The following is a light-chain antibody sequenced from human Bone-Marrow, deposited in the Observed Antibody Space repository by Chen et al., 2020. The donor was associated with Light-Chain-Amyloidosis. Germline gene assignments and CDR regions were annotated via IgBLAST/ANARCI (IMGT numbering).Light chain of an antibody. CDR1: SSDVGGDNH. Sequence: QCALTQPASVSGSPGQSITIHCTGTSSDVGGDNHVSWYQQHPDKAPKLMIYEVTNRPSWVPVRFSGSKSDNTASLTISGLQTEDEADYFCSSYTITNTLVFGSGTRVTVL. V-gene: IGLV2-14*01. CDR2: EVT. CDR3: SSYTITNTLV. J-gene: IGLJ1*01.